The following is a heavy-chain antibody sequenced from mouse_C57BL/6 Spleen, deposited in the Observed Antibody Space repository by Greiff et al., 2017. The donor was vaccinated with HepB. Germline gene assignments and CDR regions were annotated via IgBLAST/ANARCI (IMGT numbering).Heavy chain of an antibody. CDR1: GSTFTSYW. CDR3: ARGNYGNYRGDPADY. CDR2: IDPNSGGT. D-gene: IGHD2-1*01. J-gene: IGHJ2*01. V-gene: IGHV1-72*01. Sequence: QVQLQQPGAELVKPGASVKLSCKASGSTFTSYWMPWVSQRPGRGLGGMGRIDPNSGGTKYNEKFKSKATLTVDKPSSTAYMQLSSLTSEDSAVYYCARGNYGNYRGDPADYWGQGTTLTVSS.